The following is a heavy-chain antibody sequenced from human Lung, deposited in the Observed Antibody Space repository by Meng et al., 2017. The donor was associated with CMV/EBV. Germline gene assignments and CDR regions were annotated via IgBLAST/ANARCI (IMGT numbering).Heavy chain of an antibody. CDR1: GFTFSSYG. V-gene: IGHV3-30*02. Sequence: GESLKISCAASGFTFSSYGMHWVRQAPGKGLEWVAFIRYDGSNKYYADSVKGRFTISRDNSKNTLYLQMNSLRAEDTAVYYCAIAVYGISSEGYWGQGRLVTVSS. CDR3: AIAVYGISSEGY. J-gene: IGHJ4*02. D-gene: IGHD6-13*01. CDR2: IRYDGSNK.